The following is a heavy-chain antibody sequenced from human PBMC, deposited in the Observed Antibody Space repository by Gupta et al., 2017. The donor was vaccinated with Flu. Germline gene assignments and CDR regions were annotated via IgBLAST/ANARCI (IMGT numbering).Heavy chain of an antibody. V-gene: IGHV3-11*01. D-gene: IGHD6-19*01. Sequence: QVQLVESGGGLVKPGGSLSLSCVASGFPFSDYNMVWIRHSPGKGLEWVSYISYSDTDIYYADSVKGRFTISRDNAKNSLFLQMTSLRVEDTALYYCARDGDLAVAGNAFDVWGQGTMVTVSS. CDR1: GFPFSDYN. CDR2: ISYSDTDI. J-gene: IGHJ3*01. CDR3: ARDGDLAVAGNAFDV.